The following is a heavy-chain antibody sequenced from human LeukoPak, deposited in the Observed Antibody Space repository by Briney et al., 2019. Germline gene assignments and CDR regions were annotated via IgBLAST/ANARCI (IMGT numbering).Heavy chain of an antibody. CDR2: MNPNSGNT. CDR1: GYTFTSYD. V-gene: IGHV1-8*01. D-gene: IGHD3-16*01. J-gene: IGHJ5*02. Sequence: ASVKVSCKASGYTFTSYDINWVRQATGQGLEWMGWMNPNSGNTGYAQKFQGRATMTRNTSISTAYMELSSLRSEDTGVYYCGREGWGREFANWFDPWGQGTLVTVSS. CDR3: GREGWGREFANWFDP.